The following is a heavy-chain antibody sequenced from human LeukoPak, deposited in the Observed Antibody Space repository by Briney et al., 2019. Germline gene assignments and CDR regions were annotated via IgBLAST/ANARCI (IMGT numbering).Heavy chain of an antibody. V-gene: IGHV3-9*01. CDR2: ISWNSDTI. CDR3: ARNRHLGGVTWFCFDN. CDR1: GFTFDDYA. Sequence: GRSLRLSCVTSGFTFDDYAMHWVRQGPGKGLEWVARISWNSDTIAYADSVMGRFTISRDNARNSVYLQMDSLRTEDTALYFCARNRHLGGVTWFCFDNWGQGTLVTVSS. D-gene: IGHD3-10*01. J-gene: IGHJ4*02.